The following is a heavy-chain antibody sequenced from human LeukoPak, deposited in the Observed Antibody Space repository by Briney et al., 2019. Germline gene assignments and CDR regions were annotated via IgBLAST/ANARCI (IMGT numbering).Heavy chain of an antibody. V-gene: IGHV4-39*01. J-gene: IGHJ5*02. CDR2: IYCSGST. CDR1: GGSFSNNNYY. D-gene: IGHD2-15*01. CDR3: ARQWVVVVVAAPNWFDP. Sequence: SETLSLTCTVSGGSFSNNNYYWGWIRQPPGKGLEWIGSIYCSGSTYYNPSLKSRVTISVDTSKNQFSLKLSSVTAADTAVYYCARQWVVVVVAAPNWFDPWGRGTLVTVSS.